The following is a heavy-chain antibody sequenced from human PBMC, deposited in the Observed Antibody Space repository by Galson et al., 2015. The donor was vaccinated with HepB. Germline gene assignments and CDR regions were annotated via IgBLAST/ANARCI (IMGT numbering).Heavy chain of an antibody. V-gene: IGHV6-1*01. J-gene: IGHJ4*02. CDR3: AREGDDSGSYSFDY. D-gene: IGHD1-26*01. CDR2: TYYRSKWYN. CDR1: GDSVSSNSAA. Sequence: CAISGDSVSSNSAAWNWIRQSPSRGLEWLGRTYYRSKWYNDYAGSVKSRITINPDTSKNQFSLQLNSVTPEDTAVYYCAREGDDSGSYSFDYWGQGTLVTVSS.